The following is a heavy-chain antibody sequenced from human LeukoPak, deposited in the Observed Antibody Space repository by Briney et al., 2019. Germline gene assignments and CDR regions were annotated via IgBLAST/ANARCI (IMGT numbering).Heavy chain of an antibody. D-gene: IGHD4-17*01. Sequence: GGSLRLSCVVSGFTFSSYWMNWVRQAPGKGLEWAANIKGDESETYYVDSVKGRFTISRDNAKKSLYLQMNSLRAEDTAVYYCARGYYGDYAWGQGTLVTVSS. CDR1: GFTFSSYW. CDR3: ARGYYGDYA. V-gene: IGHV3-7*01. CDR2: IKGDESET. J-gene: IGHJ5*02.